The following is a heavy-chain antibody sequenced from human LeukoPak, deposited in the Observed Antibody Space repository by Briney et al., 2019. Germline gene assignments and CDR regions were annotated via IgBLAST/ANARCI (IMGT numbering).Heavy chain of an antibody. Sequence: SETLSLTCTVSGGSISSYYWSWIRQPPGKGLEWIGYIYYSGSTNYNPSLKSRVTISVDTSKNQFSLKLSSATAADTAVYYCARVAPAVAGHPRLRDIYYYYYGMDVWGQGTTVTVSS. CDR3: ARVAPAVAGHPRLRDIYYYYYGMDV. CDR1: GGSISSYY. CDR2: IYYSGST. D-gene: IGHD6-19*01. V-gene: IGHV4-59*01. J-gene: IGHJ6*02.